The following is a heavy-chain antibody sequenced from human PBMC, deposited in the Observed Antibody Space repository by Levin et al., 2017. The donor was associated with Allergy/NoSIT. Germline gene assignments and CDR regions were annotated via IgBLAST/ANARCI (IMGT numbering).Heavy chain of an antibody. CDR1: GGSISSGGYS. CDR2: IYLSGST. Sequence: PSETLSLTCAVSGGSISSGGYSWSWIRQPPGKGLEWIGNIYLSGSTYYNPSLKSRVTISVDRSKNQLSLNLSSLTAADTAVYYCARVAGYSYGYYFDYWGQGTLVTVSS. V-gene: IGHV4-30-2*01. CDR3: ARVAGYSYGYYFDY. J-gene: IGHJ4*02. D-gene: IGHD5-18*01.